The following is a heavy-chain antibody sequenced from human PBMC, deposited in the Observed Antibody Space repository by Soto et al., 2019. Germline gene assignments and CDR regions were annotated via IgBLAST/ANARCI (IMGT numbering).Heavy chain of an antibody. CDR1: GGSISSGVDS. CDR3: ARLATLGYCSSTSCHTYYGMDV. J-gene: IGHJ6*02. D-gene: IGHD2-2*01. CDR2: IYHSGIT. V-gene: IGHV4-30-2*01. Sequence: SETLSLTCAVSGGSISSGVDSWSWIRHPPGKGLEWIGYIYHSGITYHNPSLKSRVTISVDRSKNQFSLKLSSVTAADTAVYYCARLATLGYCSSTSCHTYYGMDVWGQGTTVTVSS.